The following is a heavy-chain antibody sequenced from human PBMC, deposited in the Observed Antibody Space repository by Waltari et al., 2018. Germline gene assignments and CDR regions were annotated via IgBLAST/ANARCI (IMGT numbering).Heavy chain of an antibody. CDR1: GFTFSSYG. D-gene: IGHD3-22*01. V-gene: IGHV3-30*18. J-gene: IGHJ4*02. CDR3: AKDLDYYDSSGYTDY. Sequence: QVQLVESGGGVVQPGRSLRLSCAASGFTFSSYGMHWVRQAPGKGLEWVGVISYDGSNKYYADSVKGRFTISRDNSKNTLYLQMNSLRAEDTTVYYCAKDLDYYDSSGYTDYWGQGTLVTVSS. CDR2: ISYDGSNK.